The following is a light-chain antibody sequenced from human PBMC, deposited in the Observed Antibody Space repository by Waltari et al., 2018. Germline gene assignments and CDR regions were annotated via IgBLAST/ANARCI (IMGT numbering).Light chain of an antibody. CDR3: QHYVRLPVA. Sequence: EIVLTQSPGTLSLSPGERVTLSCRASQSVGRSLTWYQQKPGQAPRRLIYGASSRATGIRDRFRGSGSGTDFSLTSSRLEPEDFALYYCQHYVRLPVAFGQGTKVDIK. CDR1: QSVGRS. V-gene: IGKV3-20*01. J-gene: IGKJ1*01. CDR2: GAS.